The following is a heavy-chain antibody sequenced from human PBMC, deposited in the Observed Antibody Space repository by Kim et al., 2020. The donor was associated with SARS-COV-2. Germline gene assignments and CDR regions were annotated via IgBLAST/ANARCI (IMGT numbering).Heavy chain of an antibody. CDR2: ISSSSSTI. J-gene: IGHJ4*02. Sequence: GGSLRLSCAASGFTFSSYSMNWVRQAPGKGLEWVSYISSSSSTIYYADSVKGRFTISRDNAKNSLYLQMNSLRAEDTAVYYCARERADWAFDYWGQGTLVTVSS. V-gene: IGHV3-48*04. CDR3: ARERADWAFDY. CDR1: GFTFSSYS. D-gene: IGHD3-9*01.